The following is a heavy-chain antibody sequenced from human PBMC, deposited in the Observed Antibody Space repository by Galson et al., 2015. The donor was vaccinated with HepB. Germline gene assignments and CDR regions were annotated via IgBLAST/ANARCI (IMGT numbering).Heavy chain of an antibody. CDR2: IIPILGIA. J-gene: IGHJ4*02. CDR1: GGTFSSYT. D-gene: IGHD3-22*01. V-gene: IGHV1-69*04. Sequence: SCKASGGTFSSYTISWVRQAPGQGLEWMGRIIPILGIANYAQKFQGRVTITADKSTSTAYMELSSLRSEDTAVYYCARDGSPYYYDSSGETLFDYWGQGTLVTVSS. CDR3: ARDGSPYYYDSSGETLFDY.